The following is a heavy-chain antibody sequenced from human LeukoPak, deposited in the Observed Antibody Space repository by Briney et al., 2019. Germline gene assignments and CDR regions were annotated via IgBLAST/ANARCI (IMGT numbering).Heavy chain of an antibody. CDR3: ARQNLNQGAFDI. Sequence: SETLSLTCTVSGGSISSSSYYWGWIRQPPGKGLEWIGSIYYSGSTYYNPSLKSRVTISVDTSKNQFSLKLSSVTAADTAVYYCARQNLNQGAFDIWGQGTMVTVSS. J-gene: IGHJ3*02. CDR2: IYYSGST. V-gene: IGHV4-39*01. CDR1: GGSISSSSYY.